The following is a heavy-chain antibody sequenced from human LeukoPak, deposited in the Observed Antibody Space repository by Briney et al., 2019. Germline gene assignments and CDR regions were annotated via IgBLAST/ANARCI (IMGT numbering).Heavy chain of an antibody. CDR3: AKKTIVGATVDAFDI. Sequence: PGGSLRLSCAASGFTFSNYGMHWVRQAPGKGLEWVASIRYDGFNTYYADSLKGRFTISRDNSKNTLYLQMNSLRAEDTAVYYCAKKTIVGATVDAFDIWGQGTMVIVSS. J-gene: IGHJ3*02. V-gene: IGHV3-30*02. CDR1: GFTFSNYG. CDR2: IRYDGFNT. D-gene: IGHD1-26*01.